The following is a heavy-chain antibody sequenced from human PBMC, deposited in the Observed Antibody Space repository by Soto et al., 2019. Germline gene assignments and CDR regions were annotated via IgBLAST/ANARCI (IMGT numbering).Heavy chain of an antibody. CDR1: GFTFSSFV. Sequence: GGSLRLSCAASGFTFSSFVMNWVRQAPGKGLEWVSAISGSGGSTYYADTVKGRFTVSRDNSKNTPYLQMNSLRAEDTAVYYCARSGYYYPLDFDHWGQGNLVTVSS. J-gene: IGHJ4*02. V-gene: IGHV3-23*01. D-gene: IGHD3-22*01. CDR3: ARSGYYYPLDFDH. CDR2: ISGSGGST.